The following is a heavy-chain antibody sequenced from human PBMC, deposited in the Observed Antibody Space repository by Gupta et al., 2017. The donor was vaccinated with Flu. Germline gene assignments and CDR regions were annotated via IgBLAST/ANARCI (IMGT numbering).Heavy chain of an antibody. CDR2: IYYSGST. CDR3: ARDSKKIVGARYYYYYYMDV. V-gene: IGHV4-31*03. CDR1: GGSISSGGYY. D-gene: IGHD1-26*01. J-gene: IGHJ6*03. Sequence: QVQMQESGPGLVKPSQTLSLTCTVSGGSISSGGYYWSWIRQHPGKGLEWIGYIYYSGSTYYNPSLKSRVTISVDTSKNQFSLKLSSVTAADTAVYYCARDSKKIVGARYYYYYYMDVWGKGTTVTVSS.